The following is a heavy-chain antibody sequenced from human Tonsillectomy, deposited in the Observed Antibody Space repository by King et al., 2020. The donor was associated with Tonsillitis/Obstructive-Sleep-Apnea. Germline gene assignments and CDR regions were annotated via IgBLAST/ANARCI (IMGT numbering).Heavy chain of an antibody. V-gene: IGHV3-23*04. CDR2: ISGSGDTT. CDR3: ARDLIVAVSGARSDTFDI. Sequence: VQLVESGGGLVQPGGSLRLSCAASGFTFSTYAMDWVRQAPGKGLEWVSAISGSGDTTYYADSVKGRFTFSRDNSKNTLYLQMNSLRAEDTAVYYCARDLIVAVSGARSDTFDIWGRGTTVTVSS. J-gene: IGHJ3*02. D-gene: IGHD2-15*01. CDR1: GFTFSTYA.